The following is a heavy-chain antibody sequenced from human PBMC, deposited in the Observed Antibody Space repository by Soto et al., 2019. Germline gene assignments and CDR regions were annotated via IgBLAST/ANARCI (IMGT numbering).Heavy chain of an antibody. CDR1: GFTFSSYA. CDR3: AKDILLWFGEVTLGTFFDY. Sequence: GGSLRLSCAASGFTFSSYAMSWVRQAPGKGLEWVSAISGSGGSTYYADSVKGRFTISRDNSKNTLYLQMNSLRAEDTAVYYCAKDILLWFGEVTLGTFFDYWGQGTLVTVSS. D-gene: IGHD3-10*01. CDR2: ISGSGGST. J-gene: IGHJ4*02. V-gene: IGHV3-23*01.